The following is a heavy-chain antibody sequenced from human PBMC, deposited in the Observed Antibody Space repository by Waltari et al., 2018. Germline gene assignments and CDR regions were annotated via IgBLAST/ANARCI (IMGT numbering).Heavy chain of an antibody. CDR3: AREWGVMVGTAAFYFDY. CDR2: ISSGSSYL. D-gene: IGHD2-15*01. J-gene: IGHJ4*02. CDR1: GFTFSSYT. Sequence: EVQLVGSGGGLVKPGGSLRLSCAASGFTFSSYTMNWVRQAPGDCLEWVSSISSGSSYLYYADSVEGRFNISRDNAKNSLYRQMNSLRAEDTAVYYCAREWGVMVGTAAFYFDYWGQGTLVTVSS. V-gene: IGHV3-21*02.